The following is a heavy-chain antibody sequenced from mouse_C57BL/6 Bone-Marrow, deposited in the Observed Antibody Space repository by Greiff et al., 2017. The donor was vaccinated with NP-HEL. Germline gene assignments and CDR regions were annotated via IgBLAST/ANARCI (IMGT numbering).Heavy chain of an antibody. J-gene: IGHJ1*03. CDR1: GYAFSSYW. D-gene: IGHD1-1*01. CDR2: IYPGDGDT. CDR3: ARGDYYGSSFYWYFDV. Sequence: QVQLQQSGAELVKPGASVKISCKASGYAFSSYWMNWVKQRPGKGLEWIGQIYPGDGDTNYNGKFKGKATLTADKSSSSLTSEDSAVYFCARGDYYGSSFYWYFDVWGTGTTVTVSS. V-gene: IGHV1-80*01.